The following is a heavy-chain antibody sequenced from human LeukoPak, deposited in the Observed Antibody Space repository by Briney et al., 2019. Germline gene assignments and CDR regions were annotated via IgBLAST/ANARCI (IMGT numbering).Heavy chain of an antibody. Sequence: SETMSLTSTVFGGSISSYYWSWIRQPPGKGLEWLGYIYYSGSTNYNPSLKSRVTISLDTSKNQFSLKVSSVTAADTAVYYCARATWPLTAVFDYWGQGILVTVSS. J-gene: IGHJ4*02. CDR2: IYYSGST. CDR1: GGSISSYY. CDR3: ARATWPLTAVFDY. D-gene: IGHD5-24*01. V-gene: IGHV4-59*08.